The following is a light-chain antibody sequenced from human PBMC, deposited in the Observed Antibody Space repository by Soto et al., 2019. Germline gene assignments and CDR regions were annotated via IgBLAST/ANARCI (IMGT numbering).Light chain of an antibody. CDR1: QSVGNA. CDR2: AAS. V-gene: IGKV3-15*01. J-gene: IGKJ2*01. CDR3: QQYIAWPYT. Sequence: EIMMTQSPATLSVSPGEGGTLSCRASQSVGNALVWYQQKPGQAPRLLIYAASSRAPDIPARFSGSGSGTDFTLTISSLQSEDFAVYYCQQYIAWPYTFGQGTRLEIK.